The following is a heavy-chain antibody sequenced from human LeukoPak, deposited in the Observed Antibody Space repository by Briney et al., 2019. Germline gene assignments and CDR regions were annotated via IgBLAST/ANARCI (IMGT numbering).Heavy chain of an antibody. J-gene: IGHJ4*02. CDR3: ARDYDFWSGYYSFDY. CDR2: ISSSSSYI. CDR1: GFTFSSYS. Sequence: GGSLRLSCAASGFTFSSYSMNWVRQAPVKGLEWVSSISSSSSYIYYADSVKGRFTISRDNAKNSLYLQMNSLRAEDTAVYYCARDYDFWSGYYSFDYWGQGTLVTVSS. V-gene: IGHV3-21*01. D-gene: IGHD3-3*01.